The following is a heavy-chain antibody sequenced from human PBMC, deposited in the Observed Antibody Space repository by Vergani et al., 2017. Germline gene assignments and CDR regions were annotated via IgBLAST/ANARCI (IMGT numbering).Heavy chain of an antibody. J-gene: IGHJ6*01. CDR2: VDPEDGET. CDR1: GYTFTDHY. V-gene: IGHV1-69-2*01. Sequence: EVQLVQSGAEVKKPGATMKISCKVSGYTFTDHYMHWVKQAPGKGLEWMGLVDPEDGETIYAEKFKGRVTIAADTSTDTAHLELSSLRSEDTAVYYCATPQTVTTGGMEGRGPGTTVIVSS. D-gene: IGHD4-17*01. CDR3: ATPQTVTTGGMEG.